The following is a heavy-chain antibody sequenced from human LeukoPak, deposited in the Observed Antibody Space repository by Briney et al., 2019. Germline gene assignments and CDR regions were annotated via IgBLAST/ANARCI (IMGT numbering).Heavy chain of an antibody. V-gene: IGHV3-21*04. Sequence: GGSLRLSCATSTFTFSNYAMNWVRQAPGKGLEWVSYVSTGSSYIYYADSVKGRFTISRDNAKNSLYLQMNSLRAEDTAVYYCAKIHPFYDSSGYPDYWGQGTLVTVSS. CDR1: TFTFSNYA. J-gene: IGHJ4*02. CDR2: VSTGSSYI. CDR3: AKIHPFYDSSGYPDY. D-gene: IGHD3-22*01.